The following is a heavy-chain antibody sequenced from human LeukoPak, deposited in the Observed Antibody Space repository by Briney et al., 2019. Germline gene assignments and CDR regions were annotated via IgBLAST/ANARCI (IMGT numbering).Heavy chain of an antibody. CDR3: ARDPIVATILYYFDY. Sequence: GGSLRLSCAASGFTFSSYAMHWVRQAPGKGLEWVAVISYDGSNKYYADSVKGRSTISRDNSNNTLYLQMNSLRAEDTAVYYCARDPIVATILYYFDYWGQGTLVTVSS. CDR2: ISYDGSNK. CDR1: GFTFSSYA. D-gene: IGHD5-12*01. J-gene: IGHJ4*02. V-gene: IGHV3-30-3*01.